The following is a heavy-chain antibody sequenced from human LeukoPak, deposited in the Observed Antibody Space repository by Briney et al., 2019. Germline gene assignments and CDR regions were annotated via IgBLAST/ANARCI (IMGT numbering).Heavy chain of an antibody. V-gene: IGHV3-74*03. CDR3: AREGRVSGYDFDS. J-gene: IGHJ4*02. D-gene: IGHD5-12*01. CDR1: GFTFSSYW. CDR2: INSDGGSI. Sequence: GGSLRLSCAASGFTFSSYWMHWVRQDPGKGLVWVSRINSDGGSITYADSVKGRFTISRDNAKNTLYLQMNSLGVEDTAVYYCAREGRVSGYDFDSWGQGTLVTVSS.